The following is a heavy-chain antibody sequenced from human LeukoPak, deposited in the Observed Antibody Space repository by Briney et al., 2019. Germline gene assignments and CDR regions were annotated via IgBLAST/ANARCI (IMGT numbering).Heavy chain of an antibody. V-gene: IGHV4-39*01. CDR3: AVMIRGTFDY. CDR2: IYYSGST. D-gene: IGHD3-10*01. CDR1: GGSISTANYY. J-gene: IGHJ4*02. Sequence: PSETLSLTCTVSGGSISTANYYWGWGRQPPGKGLEWIGNIYYSGSTYYNMSLNSRVTISVDTSKNHFSLQLRSLTAADTAVYYCAVMIRGTFDYWGQGTLVTVSS.